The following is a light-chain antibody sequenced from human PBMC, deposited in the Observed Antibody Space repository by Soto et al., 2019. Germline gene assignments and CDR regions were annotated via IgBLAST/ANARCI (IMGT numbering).Light chain of an antibody. V-gene: IGLV2-8*01. Sequence: QSVLTQPPSASGSPGQSVTISCTGTFSDVGAYNFVSWYQQHPGKAPKLMIHEVNKRPSGVPDRFSGSKSGNTASLTVSGLQADDEADYYCSSYAGRKEVFGTGTKVTVL. CDR3: SSYAGRKEV. CDR2: EVN. J-gene: IGLJ1*01. CDR1: FSDVGAYNF.